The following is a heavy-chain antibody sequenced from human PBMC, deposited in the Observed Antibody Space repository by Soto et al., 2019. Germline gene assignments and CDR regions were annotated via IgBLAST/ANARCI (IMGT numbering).Heavy chain of an antibody. CDR2: ISAYNGNT. CDR1: GYTFTSYG. D-gene: IGHD2-15*01. CDR3: AKGQTPAPGYYSYRMEV. V-gene: IGHV1-18*04. J-gene: IGHJ6*02. Sequence: QVQLVQSGAEVKKPGASVKVSCKASGYTFTSYGISWVRQAPGQGREWMGWISAYNGNTNYAQKLQGRVTMTTYTSTSTAYMELRSLRSDDTAVYYCAKGQTPAPGYYSYRMEVWGQGTTLTVSS.